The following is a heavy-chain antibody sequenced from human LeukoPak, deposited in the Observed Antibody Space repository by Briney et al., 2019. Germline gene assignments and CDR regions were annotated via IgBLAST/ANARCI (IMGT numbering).Heavy chain of an antibody. CDR1: GGSISSSNW. V-gene: IGHV4-4*02. CDR3: ARTGHMVRGGFDY. J-gene: IGHJ4*02. D-gene: IGHD3-10*01. CDR2: IYHSGST. Sequence: PSGTLSLTCAVSGGSISSSNWWSWVRQPPGKGLEWIGEIYHSGSTNYNPSLKSRVTISVDKSKNQFSLKLSSVTAADTAVYYCARTGHMVRGGFDYWGQGTLVTVSS.